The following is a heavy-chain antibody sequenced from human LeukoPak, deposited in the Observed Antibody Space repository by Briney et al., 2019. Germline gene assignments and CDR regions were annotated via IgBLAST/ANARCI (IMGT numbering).Heavy chain of an antibody. D-gene: IGHD2-8*01. CDR1: GDTFTTYA. CDR3: ARAGIPGYCTNVTCSNWLDP. CDR2: IIPMFGTP. V-gene: IGHV1-69*06. J-gene: IGHJ5*02. Sequence: ASVTVSCKASGDTFTTYAIIWVRQAPGQGLEWMGGIIPMFGTPDYAQRLQGRITITADKSTKTAYMELRSLRYEDTAVYFCARAGIPGYCTNVTCSNWLDPWGQGTLVTVSS.